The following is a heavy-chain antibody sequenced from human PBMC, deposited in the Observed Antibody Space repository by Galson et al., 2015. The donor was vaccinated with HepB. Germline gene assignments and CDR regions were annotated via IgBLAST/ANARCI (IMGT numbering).Heavy chain of an antibody. Sequence: SVKVSCKASGYTFTSYGISWVRQAPGQGLEWMGWISAYNGNTNYAQKLQGRVTMTTDTSTSTAYMELRSLRSDDTAVYYCARDGGRYSRYSSGWYADYWGQGTLVTVSS. D-gene: IGHD6-19*01. J-gene: IGHJ4*02. V-gene: IGHV1-18*01. CDR1: GYTFTSYG. CDR3: ARDGGRYSRYSSGWYADY. CDR2: ISAYNGNT.